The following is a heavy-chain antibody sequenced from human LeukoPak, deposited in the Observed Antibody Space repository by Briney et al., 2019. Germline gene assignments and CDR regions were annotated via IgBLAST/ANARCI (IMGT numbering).Heavy chain of an antibody. Sequence: GGSLRLSCAASGFTFSNYAMHWVRQAPGKGLEWVAVISYDGSNKYYADSVKGRFTISRDNSKNTLYLQMNSLRAEDTAVYYCARVHSSSWYGAFDIWGQGTMVTVSS. D-gene: IGHD6-13*01. CDR2: ISYDGSNK. CDR1: GFTFSNYA. J-gene: IGHJ3*02. V-gene: IGHV3-30-3*01. CDR3: ARVHSSSWYGAFDI.